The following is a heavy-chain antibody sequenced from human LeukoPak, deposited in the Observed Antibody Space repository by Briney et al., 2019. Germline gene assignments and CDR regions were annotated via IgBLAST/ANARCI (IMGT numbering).Heavy chain of an antibody. CDR1: GFTFSSYG. CDR3: ARGWTGYPIDY. CDR2: IWYDGSNK. D-gene: IGHD3/OR15-3a*01. V-gene: IGHV3-33*01. J-gene: IGHJ4*02. Sequence: GGSLRLSCAASGFTFSSYGMHWVRQAPGKGLEWVAVIWYDGSNKYYADSVKGRFTISRDNSKNTPYLQMNSLRAEDTAVYYCARGWTGYPIDYWGQGTLVTVSS.